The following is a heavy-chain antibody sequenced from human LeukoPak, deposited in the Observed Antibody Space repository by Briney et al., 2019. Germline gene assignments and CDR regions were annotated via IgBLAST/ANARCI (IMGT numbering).Heavy chain of an antibody. V-gene: IGHV4-4*02. CDR3: ARAGLPPGKEFDP. Sequence: PSGTLSLTCAVSGGSVTSDNWWSWVRQPPGKGLEWIGYIYHSGSTYYNPSLKSRVTISVDRSKNQFSLKLSSVTAADTAVYYCARAGLPPGKEFDPWGQGTLVTVSS. CDR2: IYHSGST. D-gene: IGHD4-11*01. CDR1: GGSVTSDNW. J-gene: IGHJ5*02.